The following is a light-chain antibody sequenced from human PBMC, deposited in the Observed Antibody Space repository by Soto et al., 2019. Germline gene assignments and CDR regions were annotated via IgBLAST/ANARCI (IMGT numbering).Light chain of an antibody. CDR3: LQDYSYPRT. CDR2: EAS. Sequence: AIQMTQSPSSLSASVGDRVTMTCRASQGIGHDLGWYQQKPGKAPKLLIYEASNLQSGVPSRFSGSGSGTDFTLTISSLQPEDFATYYCLQDYSYPRTFGQGTKVEV. J-gene: IGKJ1*01. V-gene: IGKV1-6*01. CDR1: QGIGHD.